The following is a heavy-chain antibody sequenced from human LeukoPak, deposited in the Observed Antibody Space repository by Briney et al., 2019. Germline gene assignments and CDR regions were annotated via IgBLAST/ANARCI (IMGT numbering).Heavy chain of an antibody. Sequence: PGGSLRLSCVASGFTFRKYTMSWVRQAPGKGLEWVSGIYGGGSGSTFYAESVKGRFTISRDNSKNTLYLQMNSLRDEDTAIYYCAKDFTPDGIWDIDYWGRGTLITVSS. CDR3: AKDFTPDGIWDIDY. CDR2: IYGGGSGST. J-gene: IGHJ4*02. V-gene: IGHV3-23*01. D-gene: IGHD1-20*01. CDR1: GFTFRKYT.